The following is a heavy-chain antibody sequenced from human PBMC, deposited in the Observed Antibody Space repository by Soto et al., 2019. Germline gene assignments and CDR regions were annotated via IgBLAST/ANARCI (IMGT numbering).Heavy chain of an antibody. CDR1: GFTFSSYS. CDR3: ARGVGIAVAGTNNYFDY. V-gene: IGHV3-21*01. CDR2: ISSSSSYI. Sequence: GGSLRLSCAASGFTFSSYSMNWVRQAPGKGLEWVSSISSSSSYIYYADSVKGRFTISRDNAKNSLYLQMNSLRAEDTAVYYCARGVGIAVAGTNNYFDYWGQGTLVTVSS. J-gene: IGHJ4*02. D-gene: IGHD6-19*01.